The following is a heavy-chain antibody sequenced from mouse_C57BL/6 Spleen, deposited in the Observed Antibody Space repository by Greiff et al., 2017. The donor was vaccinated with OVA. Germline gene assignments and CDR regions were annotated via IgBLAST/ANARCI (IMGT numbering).Heavy chain of an antibody. CDR3: ARRGGYDGGLDFDY. J-gene: IGHJ2*01. CDR1: GYTFTSYW. Sequence: VQLQQPGAELVKPGASVKMSCKASGYTFTSYWITWVKQRPGQGLEWIGDIYPGSGSTNYNEKFKSKATLTVDTSSSTAYMQLISLTSEDSAVYYCARRGGYDGGLDFDYWGQGTTLTVSS. D-gene: IGHD2-2*01. V-gene: IGHV1-55*01. CDR2: IYPGSGST.